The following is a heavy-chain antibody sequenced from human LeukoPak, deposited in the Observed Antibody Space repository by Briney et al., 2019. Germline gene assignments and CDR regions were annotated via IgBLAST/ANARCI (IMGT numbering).Heavy chain of an antibody. CDR2: IKQDGSEQ. CDR3: ARFGSYDSSGYRLPFDY. V-gene: IGHV3-7*01. J-gene: IGHJ4*02. Sequence: PGGSLRLSCAASGFTFSSYWMSWVRQAPGKGLEWVANIKQDGSEQYYVDSVKGRFTISRDNAKNSLYLQMNSLRAEDTAVYYCARFGSYDSSGYRLPFDYWGQGALVTVSS. D-gene: IGHD3-22*01. CDR1: GFTFSSYW.